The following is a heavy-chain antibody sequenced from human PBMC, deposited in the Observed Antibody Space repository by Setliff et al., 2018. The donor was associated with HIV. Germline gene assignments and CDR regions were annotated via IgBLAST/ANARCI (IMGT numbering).Heavy chain of an antibody. Sequence: ASVKVSCKASGYTFTSYYMHWVRQAPGQGLEWMGIINPSGGSTSYAQKFQGRVTMTRDTSTSTAYMELSSLRSDDTAVYYCASSWSRVPYYGMDVWGQGTTVTVSS. J-gene: IGHJ6*02. CDR2: INPSGGST. D-gene: IGHD6-13*01. V-gene: IGHV1-46*01. CDR3: ASSWSRVPYYGMDV. CDR1: GYTFTSYY.